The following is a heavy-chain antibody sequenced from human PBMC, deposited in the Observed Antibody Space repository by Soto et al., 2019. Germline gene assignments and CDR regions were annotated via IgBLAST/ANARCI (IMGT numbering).Heavy chain of an antibody. Sequence: GGSLRLSCAASGFTFSSYAMSWVRQAPGKGLEWVSAIRGSGGSTYNADSVKGRFTISRDNSKNTLYLQMNSLRAEDTAVYYCAKGAQQLDYYYYGMDVWGQGTTVTVSS. J-gene: IGHJ6*02. CDR3: AKGAQQLDYYYYGMDV. D-gene: IGHD6-6*01. V-gene: IGHV3-23*01. CDR2: IRGSGGST. CDR1: GFTFSSYA.